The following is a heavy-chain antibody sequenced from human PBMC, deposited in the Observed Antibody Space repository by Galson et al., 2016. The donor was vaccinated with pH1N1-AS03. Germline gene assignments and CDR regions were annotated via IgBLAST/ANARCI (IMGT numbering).Heavy chain of an antibody. Sequence: SLRLSCAASRFTFSDYGMNWVRQAPGKGLEWVAATSSDGSVRHFADHVRGRFTVSRDNSKDTLYLEMNSLRPEDTAVYYCAKVYSKWSHGLEHLDSWGQGTLVTVSS. CDR2: TSSDGSVR. CDR3: AKVYSKWSHGLEHLDS. V-gene: IGHV3-30*18. D-gene: IGHD1-26*01. J-gene: IGHJ4*02. CDR1: RFTFSDYG.